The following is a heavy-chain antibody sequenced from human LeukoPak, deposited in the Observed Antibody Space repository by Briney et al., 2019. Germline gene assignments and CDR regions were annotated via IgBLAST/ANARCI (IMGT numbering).Heavy chain of an antibody. CDR1: GYTFTSYD. J-gene: IGHJ4*02. D-gene: IGHD3-10*01. CDR2: MNPNSGNT. CDR3: ARGWFGQLLQDY. V-gene: IGHV1-8*01. Sequence: ASVKLSCKASGYTFTSYDINWVRQATGQGPECMGWMNPNSGNTGYAQQFQGRVTITRTTSTSTAYMELSSLRSDDTAVYYCARGWFGQLLQDYWGQGTLVTVSS.